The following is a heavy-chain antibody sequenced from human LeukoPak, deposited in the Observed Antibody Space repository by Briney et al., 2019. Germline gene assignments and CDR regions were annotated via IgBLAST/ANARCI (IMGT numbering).Heavy chain of an antibody. CDR3: VRDMGYYDKV. V-gene: IGHV3-74*01. D-gene: IGHD3-22*01. J-gene: IGHJ4*02. CDR1: GFTFSTSW. Sequence: PGGSLRLSCATSGFTFSTSWMHWVRHAPGKGLVWASRINTDGNTRDYADSVKGRFTISRDNAKNTLYLQMNSLRAEDTAVYYCVRDMGYYDKVWGQGTLVTVSS. CDR2: INTDGNTR.